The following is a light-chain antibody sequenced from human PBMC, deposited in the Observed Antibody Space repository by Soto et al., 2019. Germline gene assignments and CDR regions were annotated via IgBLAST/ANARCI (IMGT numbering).Light chain of an antibody. CDR2: FTS. V-gene: IGKV3-20*01. Sequence: EIVGTQFPGILSLSPGERAILSCRASQTVSDNSLAWYQQKPGQSPRLLIYFTSSRASGIPDRFRGSGSGTDFTPNTSRLEPEDFRVYSCKQHVSSPVTFGQGTKLEIQ. CDR1: QTVSDNS. J-gene: IGKJ2*01. CDR3: KQHVSSPVT.